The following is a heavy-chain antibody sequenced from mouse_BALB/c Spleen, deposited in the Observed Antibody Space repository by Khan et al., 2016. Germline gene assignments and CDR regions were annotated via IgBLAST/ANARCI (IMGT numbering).Heavy chain of an antibody. CDR2: IHYSGST. CDR1: GYSITSGYS. V-gene: IGHV3-1*02. Sequence: EVQLQESGPDLVKPSQSLSLTCTVTGYSITSGYSWHWIRQFPGNKLEWMCYIHYSGSTNYNPLLKSRISTTRDTSKNQFFLQLYAGTTEVAATYYCTRYGYYAIDYWGQGTSVTVSS. J-gene: IGHJ4*01. D-gene: IGHD1-1*02. CDR3: TRYGYYAIDY.